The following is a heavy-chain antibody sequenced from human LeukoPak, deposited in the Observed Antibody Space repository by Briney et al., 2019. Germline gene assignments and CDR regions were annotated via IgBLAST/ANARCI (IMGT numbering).Heavy chain of an antibody. D-gene: IGHD3-22*01. CDR2: ISGSGGST. J-gene: IGHJ4*02. Sequence: GGSLRLSCAASGFTFSSYAMSWVRQAPGKGLEWVPAISGSGGSTYHADSVKGRFTISRDNSKNTLYLQMNSLRAEDTAVYYCAKEVHYYDSSGFDYWGQGTLVTVSS. V-gene: IGHV3-23*01. CDR1: GFTFSSYA. CDR3: AKEVHYYDSSGFDY.